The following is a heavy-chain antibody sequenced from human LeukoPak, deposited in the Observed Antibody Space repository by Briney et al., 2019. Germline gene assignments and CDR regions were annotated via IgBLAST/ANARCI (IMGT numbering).Heavy chain of an antibody. J-gene: IGHJ4*02. CDR2: IYHSGST. Sequence: PSGTLSLTCAVSGGSISSGYYWGWIRQPPGKGLEWIGSIYHSGSTYYNPSLKSRVTISVDTSKNQFSLKLSSVTAADTAVYYCARASSGSYYVPDYWGQGTLVTVSS. CDR1: GGSISSGYY. CDR3: ARASSGSYYVPDY. V-gene: IGHV4-38-2*01. D-gene: IGHD1-26*01.